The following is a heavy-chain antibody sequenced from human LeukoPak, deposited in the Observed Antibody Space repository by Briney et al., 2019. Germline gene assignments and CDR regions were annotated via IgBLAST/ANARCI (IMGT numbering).Heavy chain of an antibody. CDR3: ARATKRQLLGAFDI. Sequence: PSETLSLTCTVSGYSISSGYYWGWIRQPPGKGLEWIGYIYYSGSANYNPSLKSRVTISVDTSKNQFSLKLSSVTAADTAVYYCARATKRQLLGAFDIWGQGTMVTVSS. V-gene: IGHV4-61*01. D-gene: IGHD1-1*01. CDR1: GYSISSGYY. CDR2: IYYSGSA. J-gene: IGHJ3*02.